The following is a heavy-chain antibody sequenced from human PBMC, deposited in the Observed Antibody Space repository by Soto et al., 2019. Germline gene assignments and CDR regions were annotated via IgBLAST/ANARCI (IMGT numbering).Heavy chain of an antibody. V-gene: IGHV3-30-3*01. CDR1: GFTFSSYA. Sequence: GGSLRLSCAASGFTFSSYAMHWVRQAPGKGLEWVAVISYDGSNKYYADSVKGRFTISRDNSKNTLYLQMNSLRAEDTAVYYCAREKDKGLWFGELFHYYYYYGMDVWGQGTTVTVSS. CDR3: AREKDKGLWFGELFHYYYYYGMDV. D-gene: IGHD3-10*01. CDR2: ISYDGSNK. J-gene: IGHJ6*02.